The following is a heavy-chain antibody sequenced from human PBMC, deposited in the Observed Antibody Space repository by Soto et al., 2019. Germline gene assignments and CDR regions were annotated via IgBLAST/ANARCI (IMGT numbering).Heavy chain of an antibody. Sequence: ASVKVSCKVSGYTLTELSMHWVRQAPGKGLEWMGGFDPEDGETIYAQKFQGRVTMTEDTSTDTAYMELSSLRSEDTAVHYCARNSLAYDSSGYSFDAFDIWGQGTMVTVSS. J-gene: IGHJ3*02. CDR2: FDPEDGET. CDR3: ARNSLAYDSSGYSFDAFDI. V-gene: IGHV1-24*01. CDR1: GYTLTELS. D-gene: IGHD3-22*01.